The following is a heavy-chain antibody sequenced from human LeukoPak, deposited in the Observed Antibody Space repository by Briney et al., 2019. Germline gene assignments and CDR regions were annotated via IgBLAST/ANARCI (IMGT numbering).Heavy chain of an antibody. CDR1: GGSISSSSYY. CDR3: AITMIVGRYYFDY. V-gene: IGHV4-39*01. Sequence: SKTLSLTCPVSGGSISSSSYYWGWIRQPPGKGLEWIGSIYYSGSTYYNPSLKTRVTISVDTSKNQFSLKLCSLPAADTTVFYCAITMIVGRYYFDYWGQGPLVTVSS. D-gene: IGHD3-22*01. CDR2: IYYSGST. J-gene: IGHJ4*02.